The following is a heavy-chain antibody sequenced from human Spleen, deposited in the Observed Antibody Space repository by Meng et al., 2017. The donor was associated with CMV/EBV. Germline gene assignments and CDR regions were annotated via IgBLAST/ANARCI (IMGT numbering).Heavy chain of an antibody. Sequence: SGYTFTAYYIHWVRQAPGQGLEWMGCVNPNTGDTNSAQKFQVRVTMTRDTSITTSYMELSSLTSGDTAVYFCARVRSRYNWNDDAYWGQGTLVTVSS. J-gene: IGHJ4*02. D-gene: IGHD1-20*01. CDR2: VNPNTGDT. V-gene: IGHV1-2*02. CDR3: ARVRSRYNWNDDAY. CDR1: GYTFTAYY.